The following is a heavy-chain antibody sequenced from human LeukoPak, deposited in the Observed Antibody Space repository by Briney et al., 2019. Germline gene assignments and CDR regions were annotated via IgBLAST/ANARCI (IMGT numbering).Heavy chain of an antibody. CDR2: IHSTGAT. Sequence: SETLSLTCTVSGYSISSDYYCGWIRQPPGKGLEWIATIHSTGATYYSPSLRSRATISLDTSANLFSLELRSVSAADTAVYFCATPNIRGTIDPFDVWGNGTTVIVSS. CDR3: ATPNIRGTIDPFDV. CDR1: GYSISSDYY. D-gene: IGHD2/OR15-2a*01. J-gene: IGHJ6*04. V-gene: IGHV4-38-2*02.